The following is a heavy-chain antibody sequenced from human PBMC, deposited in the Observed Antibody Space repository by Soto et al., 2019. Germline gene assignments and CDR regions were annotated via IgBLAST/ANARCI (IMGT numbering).Heavy chain of an antibody. D-gene: IGHD3-10*01. CDR2: LYPDGRA. V-gene: IGHV3-66*01. Sequence: GGSHRLCCAAAGGTVSSNDLTWVRKTPGKGLKWVSVLYPDGRAYYADSVKGRFTISRDNAENSVSLQMNSLRAEDTAVYYCAREYTARPLASGSAVWGQGTTVPVSS. J-gene: IGHJ6*02. CDR3: AREYTARPLASGSAV. CDR1: GGTVSSND.